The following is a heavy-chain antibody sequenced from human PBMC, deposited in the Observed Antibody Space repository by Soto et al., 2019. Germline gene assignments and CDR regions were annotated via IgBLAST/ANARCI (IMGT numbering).Heavy chain of an antibody. J-gene: IGHJ4*02. CDR1: GFTFSSYS. CDR2: ISSSSTI. Sequence: GGSLRLSCAASGFTFSSYSMNWVRQAPGKGLEWVSYISSSSTIYYADSVKGRFTISRDNAKNSLYLQMNSLRAEDTAVYYCARDLSTASPDYWGQGTLVTVSS. D-gene: IGHD2-2*01. V-gene: IGHV3-48*04. CDR3: ARDLSTASPDY.